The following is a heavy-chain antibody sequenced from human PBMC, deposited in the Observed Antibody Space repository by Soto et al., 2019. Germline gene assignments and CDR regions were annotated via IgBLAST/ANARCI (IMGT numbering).Heavy chain of an antibody. V-gene: IGHV1-8*02. CDR3: ARMESFGSLNWFDP. CDR1: GYTFTNND. CDR2: MNPGSGDT. D-gene: IGHD5-18*01. Sequence: GASVKVSCKASGYTFTNNDVSWLLQATGQGLEWMGWMNPGSGDTGYAQKFQGRVTMTRDISIATAYMELNSLTSEDTAIYYCARMESFGSLNWFDPWGQGTLVTVSS. J-gene: IGHJ5*02.